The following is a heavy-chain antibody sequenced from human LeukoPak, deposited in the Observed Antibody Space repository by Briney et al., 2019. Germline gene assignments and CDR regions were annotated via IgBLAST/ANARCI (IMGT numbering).Heavy chain of an antibody. D-gene: IGHD2-15*01. CDR2: ISISGDGT. CDR1: GFTFNNYA. J-gene: IGHJ4*02. V-gene: IGHV3-23*01. Sequence: GGSLRLSCVGSGFTFNNYAMSWVRQTPRKGLEWVSTISISGDGTYYADPVKGRFTMSRDKSKNTLYLQMSSLRAEDTAVYYCAKGTSSSCYSAPNYWGQGTLVTVSS. CDR3: AKGTSSSCYSAPNY.